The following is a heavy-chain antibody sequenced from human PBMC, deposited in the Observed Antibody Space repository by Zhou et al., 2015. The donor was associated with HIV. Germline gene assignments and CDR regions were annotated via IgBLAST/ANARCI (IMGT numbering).Heavy chain of an antibody. CDR3: ATSVKGYCSSTSCWGWFDP. J-gene: IGHJ5*02. V-gene: IGHV1-69*01. Sequence: QVQLVQSGAEVKKPGSSVKVSCKASGGTFSSYAISWVRQAPGQGLEWMGGIIPIFGTANYAQKFQGRVTITADESTSTAYMELSSLRSEDTAVYYCATSVKGYCSSTSCWGWFDPWGQGTLVTVSS. CDR2: IIPIFGTA. D-gene: IGHD2-2*01. CDR1: GGTFSSYA.